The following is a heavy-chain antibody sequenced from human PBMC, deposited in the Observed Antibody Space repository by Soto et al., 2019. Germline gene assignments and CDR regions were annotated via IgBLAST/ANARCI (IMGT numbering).Heavy chain of an antibody. CDR1: GFTFSRYS. Sequence: EVQLVESGGGLVQPGGSLRLSCAASGFTFSRYSMNWVRQAPGKGLEWVSHISGSSSTIYYTDSVKGRFTVSRDNAKNALYLQMNSLRDEDTAVYFCAKTSIRVYYYGMDVWGQGTTVTVSS. D-gene: IGHD6-6*01. CDR2: ISGSSSTI. CDR3: AKTSIRVYYYGMDV. V-gene: IGHV3-48*02. J-gene: IGHJ6*02.